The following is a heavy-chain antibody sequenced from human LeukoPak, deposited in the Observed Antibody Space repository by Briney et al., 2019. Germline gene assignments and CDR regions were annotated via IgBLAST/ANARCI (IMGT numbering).Heavy chain of an antibody. J-gene: IGHJ4*02. CDR1: GFTFSSYA. D-gene: IGHD3-22*01. CDR2: ISGSGGST. CDR3: AKCSAYYYDSSLSDYFDY. V-gene: IGHV3-23*01. Sequence: AGGSLRLSCAASGFTFSSYAITWVRQAPGKGLEWVSGISGSGGSTYYADSVKGRFTISRDNSKNTLYLQMNSLRAEDTAEYYCAKCSAYYYDSSLSDYFDYWGQGTLVTVSS.